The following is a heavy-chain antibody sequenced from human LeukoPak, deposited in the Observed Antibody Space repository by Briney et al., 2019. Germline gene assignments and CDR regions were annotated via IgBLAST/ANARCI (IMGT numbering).Heavy chain of an antibody. CDR2: ISYSGET. J-gene: IGHJ4*02. Sequence: PSETLSLTCTVSGDSISSYYWGWIRQPPGKGLEWLGHISYSGETNYNPSLKSRVTISVDTSKNHFSLNLSSVTAGDTAVYYCARAGRSGHYFFDYRGQGTLVTVSS. CDR1: GDSISSYY. CDR3: ARAGRSGHYFFDY. V-gene: IGHV4-59*01. D-gene: IGHD6-25*01.